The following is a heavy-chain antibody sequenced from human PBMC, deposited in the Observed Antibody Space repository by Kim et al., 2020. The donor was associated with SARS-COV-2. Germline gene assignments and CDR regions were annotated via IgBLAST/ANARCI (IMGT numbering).Heavy chain of an antibody. CDR2: ISAYNGNT. V-gene: IGHV1-18*01. Sequence: ASVKVSCKASGYTFTSYGISWVRQAPGQGLEWMGWISAYNGNTNYAQKLQGRVTMTTDTSTSTAYMELRSLRSDDTAVYYCAREVVPAALLRDYYYGMDVWGQGTTVTVSS. D-gene: IGHD2-2*01. CDR1: GYTFTSYG. J-gene: IGHJ6*02. CDR3: AREVVPAALLRDYYYGMDV.